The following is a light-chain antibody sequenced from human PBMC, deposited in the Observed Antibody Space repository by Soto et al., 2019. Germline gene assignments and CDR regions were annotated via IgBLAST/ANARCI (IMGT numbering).Light chain of an antibody. Sequence: EIVLTQSPGTLSLSPGEIATLSFRSSQSVGSNYLAWYQQKPGQAPRILIFGASGRATGIPERLSGSGYGTDLTITISRMETEDFEVYHCQQYGSLPWTFGQGTKVDI. CDR2: GAS. J-gene: IGKJ1*01. CDR1: QSVGSNY. CDR3: QQYGSLPWT. V-gene: IGKV3-20*01.